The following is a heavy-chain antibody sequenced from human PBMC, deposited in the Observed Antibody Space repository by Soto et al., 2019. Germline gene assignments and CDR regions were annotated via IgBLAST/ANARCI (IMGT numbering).Heavy chain of an antibody. V-gene: IGHV5-10-1*01. Sequence: GESLKISCKGSGYSFTSYWISWVRQMPGKGLEWMGRIDPSDSYTNYSPSFQGHVTISADKSISTAYLQWSSLKASDTAVYYCARRITGPYGMDVWGQGTTVTVSS. CDR3: ARRITGPYGMDV. CDR2: IDPSDSYT. CDR1: GYSFTSYW. D-gene: IGHD1-20*01. J-gene: IGHJ6*02.